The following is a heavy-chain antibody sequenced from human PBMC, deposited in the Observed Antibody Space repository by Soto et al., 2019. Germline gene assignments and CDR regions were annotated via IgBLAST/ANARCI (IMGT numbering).Heavy chain of an antibody. CDR1: GYTLTELS. CDR2: MNPNSGNT. CDR3: ARGGYCSSTSCSFLDV. J-gene: IGHJ6*04. V-gene: IGHV1-8*01. Sequence: GASVKVSCKVSGYTLTELSMHWVRQATGQGLEWMGWMNPNSGNTGYAQKFQGRVTMTRNTSISTAYMELSSLRSEDTAVYYCARGGYCSSTSCSFLDVWGKGTTVTVSS. D-gene: IGHD2-2*01.